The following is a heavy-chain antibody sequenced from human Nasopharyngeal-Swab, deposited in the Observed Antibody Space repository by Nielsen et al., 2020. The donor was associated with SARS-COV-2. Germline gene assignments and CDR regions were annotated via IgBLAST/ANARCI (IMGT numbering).Heavy chain of an antibody. D-gene: IGHD2-8*01. CDR2: IDPGDSYT. V-gene: IGHV5-10-1*01. CDR3: ARGVLTSVSYYYYGMDV. Sequence: VRQMPGKGLEWMGRIDPGDSYTNYSPSFQGHVTISADKSISTAYLQWSSLKASDTAMYYCARGVLTSVSYYYYGMDVWGQGTTVTVSS. J-gene: IGHJ6*02.